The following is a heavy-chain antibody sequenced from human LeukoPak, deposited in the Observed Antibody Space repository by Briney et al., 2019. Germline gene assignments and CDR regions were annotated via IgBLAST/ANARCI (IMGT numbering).Heavy chain of an antibody. J-gene: IGHJ4*02. CDR3: AKEKGYYYGSGSSDY. V-gene: IGHV3-23*01. Sequence: GGSLRLSCAASGFTFSSYSMNWVRQAPGKGLEWVSVISGSGGSTYYADSVKGRFTISRDKSKNTLFLQMNSLRAEDTAVYYCAKEKGYYYGSGSSDYWGQGTLVTVSS. D-gene: IGHD3-10*01. CDR2: ISGSGGST. CDR1: GFTFSSYS.